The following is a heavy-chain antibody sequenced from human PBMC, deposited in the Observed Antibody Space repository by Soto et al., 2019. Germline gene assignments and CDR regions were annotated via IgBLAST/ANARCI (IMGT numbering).Heavy chain of an antibody. J-gene: IGHJ4*02. D-gene: IGHD6-13*01. CDR1: GFSLSTSGVG. CDR3: AHSPYSSSPARLFDY. CDR2: IYWNDDK. V-gene: IGHV2-5*01. Sequence: QITLKESGPTLVKPTQTLTLTCTFSGFSLSTSGVGVGWIRQPPGKALEWLALIYWNDDKRYSPYLKSRLTITKATFKNQVVHTMTNIDPVDTATYYWAHSPYSSSPARLFDYLGQGTLVTVSS.